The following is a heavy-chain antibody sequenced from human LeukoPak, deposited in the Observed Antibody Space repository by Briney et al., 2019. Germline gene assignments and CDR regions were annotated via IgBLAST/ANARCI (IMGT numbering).Heavy chain of an antibody. V-gene: IGHV4-31*03. CDR3: ARLLYFDWSPKERGWFDP. Sequence: SETLSLTCTVSGGSISSGGYYWSWIRQHPGKGLEWIGYIYYSGSTYYNPSLKSRVTISVDTSKNQFSLKLSSVTAADTAVYYCARLLYFDWSPKERGWFDPWGQGTLVTVSS. J-gene: IGHJ5*02. CDR1: GGSISSGGYY. CDR2: IYYSGST. D-gene: IGHD3-9*01.